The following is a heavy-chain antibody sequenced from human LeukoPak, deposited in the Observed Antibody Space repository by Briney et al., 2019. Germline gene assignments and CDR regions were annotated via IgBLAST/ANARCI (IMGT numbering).Heavy chain of an antibody. CDR1: GFTFSSYG. V-gene: IGHV3-23*01. CDR3: AKLWEGDYGGLDP. J-gene: IGHJ5*02. Sequence: GSLRLSCAASGFTFSSYGMSWVRQAPGKGLEWISGISGSGGSTYYADSVKGRFTISRDNSKNTLCLQMNSLRAEDTAVYYCAKLWEGDYGGLDPWGQGTLVTVSS. D-gene: IGHD4-17*01. CDR2: ISGSGGST.